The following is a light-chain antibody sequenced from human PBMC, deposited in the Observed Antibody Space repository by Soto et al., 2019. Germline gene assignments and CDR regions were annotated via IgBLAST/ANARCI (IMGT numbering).Light chain of an antibody. CDR3: QQSDSIPIT. CDR1: QTISRN. CDR2: AAS. V-gene: IGKV1-39*01. Sequence: IHMTQSPSSLSASVLDRVTISCRASQTISRNLNWYQQTPGKAPKLLIYAASNLQSGVPSRFSGSGSGTDFTLAISSLQPEDFATYYCQQSDSIPITFGQGTRLEIK. J-gene: IGKJ5*01.